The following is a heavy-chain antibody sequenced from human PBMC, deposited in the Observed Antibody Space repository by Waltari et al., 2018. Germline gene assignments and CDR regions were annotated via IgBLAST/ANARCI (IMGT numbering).Heavy chain of an antibody. J-gene: IGHJ4*02. CDR1: VFTFRNTW. V-gene: IGHV3-15*01. CDR3: TAARGYYDILTGYYFDY. D-gene: IGHD3-9*01. CDR2: IKSKAHGGTA. Sequence: DVQLVESGGGLVKPGGSLRLSCAVSVFTFRNTWMTWVRRAPGKGLEWVGRIKSKAHGGTADYAAPVKGRFSISRDDSKDTLYLQMNSLETEDTAVYYCTAARGYYDILTGYYFDYWGQGTLVTVSS.